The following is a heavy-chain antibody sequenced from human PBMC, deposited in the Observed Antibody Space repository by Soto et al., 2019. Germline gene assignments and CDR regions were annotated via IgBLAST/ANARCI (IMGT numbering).Heavy chain of an antibody. V-gene: IGHV4-39*01. D-gene: IGHD2-2*02. CDR2: IYYSGST. CDR1: GGSISSSSYY. J-gene: IGHJ5*02. Sequence: PSETLSLTCTVSGGSISSSSYYWGWIRQPPGKGLEGIGSIYYSGSTYYNPSLKSRVTISVDTSKNQLSLRLSSVTAADTAVYYCARHWAGYCSSTSCYKFDPWGLGTLVTVSS. CDR3: ARHWAGYCSSTSCYKFDP.